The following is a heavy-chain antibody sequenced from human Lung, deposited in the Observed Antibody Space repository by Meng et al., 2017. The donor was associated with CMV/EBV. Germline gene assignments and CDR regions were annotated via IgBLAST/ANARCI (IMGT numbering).Heavy chain of an antibody. CDR2: IIPILGIA. D-gene: IGHD1-14*01. CDR1: GGTFSSYT. J-gene: IGHJ6*01. Sequence: SVXVSXXASGGTFSSYTISWVRQAPGQGLEWMGRIIPILGIANYAQKFQGRVTITADKSTSTAYMELSSLRSEDTAVYYCARVGRNFYGMDVWGQGNTV. V-gene: IGHV1-69*02. CDR3: ARVGRNFYGMDV.